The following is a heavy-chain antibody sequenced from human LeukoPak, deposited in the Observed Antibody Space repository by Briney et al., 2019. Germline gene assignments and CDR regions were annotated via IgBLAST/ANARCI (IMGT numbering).Heavy chain of an antibody. CDR2: IKQDGSEK. Sequence: QSGGSLRLSCAASGFTFSTYRMSWVRQAPGKGLEWVANIKQDGSEKHYVDSVKGRFTISRDNAKNTLYLQMNSLRAEDTAVYYCARDDYGGRGEFDYWGQGTLVTVSS. D-gene: IGHD4-23*01. CDR3: ARDDYGGRGEFDY. J-gene: IGHJ4*02. V-gene: IGHV3-7*01. CDR1: GFTFSTYR.